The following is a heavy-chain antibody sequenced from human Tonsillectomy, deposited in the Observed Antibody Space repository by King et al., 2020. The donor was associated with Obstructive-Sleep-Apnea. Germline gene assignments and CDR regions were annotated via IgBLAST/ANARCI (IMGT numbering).Heavy chain of an antibody. J-gene: IGHJ4*02. CDR3: AKDMGGGPAANFDY. CDR2: ISDSTAGTGS. CDR1: GFTFSKFA. D-gene: IGHD2-2*01. V-gene: IGHV3-23*04. Sequence: VQLVESGGGLVQPGGSLRLSCAASGFTFSKFAMSWVRQAPGRGLEWVSAISDSTAGTGSCYADSVKGRFTLSRDTSTNTLYLHMNSLRADDTALYYCAKDMGGGPAANFDYWGQGTLVTVSS.